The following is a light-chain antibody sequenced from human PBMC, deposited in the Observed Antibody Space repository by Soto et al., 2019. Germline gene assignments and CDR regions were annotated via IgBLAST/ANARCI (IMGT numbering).Light chain of an antibody. V-gene: IGKV3-20*01. J-gene: IGKJ1*01. Sequence: EIVLTQSPGTLSLSPGERATLSCRASQSFSSSYLAWYQQKPGQAHRLIIYETSSRATGIPDRFSGSGSQTDLTITISRLQPEDLAVYYCQQYGTPPRTFGQGTKVDIK. CDR1: QSFSSSY. CDR2: ETS. CDR3: QQYGTPPRT.